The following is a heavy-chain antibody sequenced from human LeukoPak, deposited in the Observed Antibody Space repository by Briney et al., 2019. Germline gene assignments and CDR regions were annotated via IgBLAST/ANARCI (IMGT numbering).Heavy chain of an antibody. V-gene: IGHV4-59*11. CDR1: GGSIGSHY. J-gene: IGHJ4*02. D-gene: IGHD2-2*01. CDR2: IYYSGST. Sequence: SETLSLTCTVSGGSIGSHYWSWIRQPPGKGLEWIGYIYYSGSTNYNPSLKSRVTISVDTSKNQFSLKLSSVTAADTAVYYCARGGQLPLTTFDYWGQGTLVTVSS. CDR3: ARGGQLPLTTFDY.